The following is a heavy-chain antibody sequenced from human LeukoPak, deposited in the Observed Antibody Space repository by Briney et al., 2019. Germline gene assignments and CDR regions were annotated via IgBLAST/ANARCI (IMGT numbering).Heavy chain of an antibody. J-gene: IGHJ6*04. CDR3: AELGITMIGGV. Sequence: GGSLRLSCAASGFTFTSHNMNWVRQTPGKGLEWVSSITSSSSYIYYADSVKGRFTISRDNAKNSLYLQMNSLRAEDTADYYCAELGITMIGGVWGKGTTVTISS. CDR1: GFTFTSHN. D-gene: IGHD3-10*02. CDR2: ITSSSSYI. V-gene: IGHV3-21*01.